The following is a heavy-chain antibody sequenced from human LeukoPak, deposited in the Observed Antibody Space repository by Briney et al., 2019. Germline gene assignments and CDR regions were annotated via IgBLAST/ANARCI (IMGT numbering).Heavy chain of an antibody. J-gene: IGHJ4*02. V-gene: IGHV3-21*04. CDR2: ITSSSPDT. D-gene: IGHD3-22*01. CDR1: GFTFSSYS. CDR3: AKRGVVIRVILVGFHKEANYFDS. Sequence: GGSLRLSCAASGFTFSSYSMNWVRQAPGKGLEWVSSITSSSPDTYYADSVKGRFTISRDNAKNSLYLQMNSLRAEDTAVYFCAKRGVVIRVILVGFHKEANYFDSWGQGALVTVSS.